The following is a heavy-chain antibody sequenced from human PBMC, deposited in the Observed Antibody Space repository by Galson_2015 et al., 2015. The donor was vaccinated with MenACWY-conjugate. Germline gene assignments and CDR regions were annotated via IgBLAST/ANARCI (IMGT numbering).Heavy chain of an antibody. CDR2: INPSGGST. J-gene: IGHJ6*03. Sequence: SVKVSCKASGYTFTSYYMHWVRQAPGQGLEWMGIINPSGGSTSYAQKFQGRVTMTRDTSTSTVYMELSSLRSEDTAVYYCARQLIGYCSSTSCYYYYYYYMDVWGKGTTVTVSS. V-gene: IGHV1-46*03. CDR3: ARQLIGYCSSTSCYYYYYYYMDV. CDR1: GYTFTSYY. D-gene: IGHD2-2*01.